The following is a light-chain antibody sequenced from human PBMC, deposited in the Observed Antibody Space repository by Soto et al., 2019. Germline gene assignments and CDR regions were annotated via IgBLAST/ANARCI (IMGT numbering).Light chain of an antibody. CDR3: LQRYDFPFT. CDR1: QSITNN. J-gene: IGKJ3*01. V-gene: IGKV1-6*01. CDR2: AAN. Sequence: AIQMTPSPSSLSASVGDRVTMTCRASQSITNNVDWFQQKPGTAPKLLIYAANSLQTGVPSRFSGSGYGTDFTLTITSLQPEDFATYFCLQRYDFPFTFGPGTKVDMK.